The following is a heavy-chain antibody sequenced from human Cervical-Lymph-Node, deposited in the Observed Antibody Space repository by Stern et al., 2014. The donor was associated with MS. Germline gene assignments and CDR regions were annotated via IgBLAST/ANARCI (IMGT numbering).Heavy chain of an antibody. V-gene: IGHV3-30*18. Sequence: VQLEESGGGVVQPGTSLRLSCAVSGVTFSNYGMHWVRQAPGKGLEWVAGISYDADVKFDADSVKGRFTISRDTPKNTVYLQLNSLKVEDTAVYFGAKKSVGTTGTTTAFDYWGQGTLVTVSS. CDR1: GVTFSNYG. D-gene: IGHD1-1*01. J-gene: IGHJ4*02. CDR2: ISYDADVK. CDR3: AKKSVGTTGTTTAFDY.